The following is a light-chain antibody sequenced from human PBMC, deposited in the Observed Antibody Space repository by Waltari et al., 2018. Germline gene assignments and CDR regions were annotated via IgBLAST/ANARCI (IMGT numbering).Light chain of an antibody. V-gene: IGLV4-69*01. CDR3: QAWGTGTKRE. CDR1: SGHSSYA. Sequence: QVVLTQSPSASASLGASVKLTCTLSSGHSSYAIAWHQQQPEKGPRYLMKLNSDGSHSRGDGIPDRFSCSSSGAERYLTISRLQSEDEADYFCQAWGTGTKREFGGGTKLTVL. CDR2: LNSDGSH. J-gene: IGLJ2*01.